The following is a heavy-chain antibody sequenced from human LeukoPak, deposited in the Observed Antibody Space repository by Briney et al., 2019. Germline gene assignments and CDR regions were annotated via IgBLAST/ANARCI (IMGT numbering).Heavy chain of an antibody. CDR2: IYYSGST. J-gene: IGHJ2*01. CDR1: GGSISSGGYY. CDR3: ARTVVPAAPSFWYFDL. D-gene: IGHD2-2*01. V-gene: IGHV4-31*03. Sequence: SETLSLTCTVSGGSISSGGYYWSWIRQHPGKGLEWIGYIYYSGSTYYNPSLKNRVTISVDTSKNQFSLKLSSVTAADTAVYYCARTVVPAAPSFWYFDLWGRGTLVTVSS.